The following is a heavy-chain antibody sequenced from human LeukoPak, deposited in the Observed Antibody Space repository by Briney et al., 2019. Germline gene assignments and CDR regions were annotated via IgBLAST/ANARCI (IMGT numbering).Heavy chain of an antibody. CDR1: GFSFRSYG. V-gene: IGHV3-30*18. CDR3: AKGESITSAWFDS. D-gene: IGHD5-24*01. CDR2: ISSDEINE. Sequence: PGRSLRLSCAASGFSFRSYGMHWVRQAPGKGMEWVAVISSDEINEYYTDSVKGRFTISRDNSKNTLYLQINSLRGEDTAVYYCAKGESITSAWFDSWGQGILVTVSS. J-gene: IGHJ5*01.